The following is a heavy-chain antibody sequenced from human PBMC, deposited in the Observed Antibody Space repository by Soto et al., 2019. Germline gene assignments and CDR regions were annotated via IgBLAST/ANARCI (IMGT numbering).Heavy chain of an antibody. Sequence: QVQLVESGGGVVQPGRSLRLSCAASGFTFSSYGMHWVRQAPGKGLEWVAVISYDGSNKYYADSVKGRFTISRDNSKNTLYLQMNSLRAEDTAVYYFASSGYYQPEYFQHWGQGTLVTVSS. V-gene: IGHV3-30*03. CDR3: ASSGYYQPEYFQH. CDR1: GFTFSSYG. D-gene: IGHD3-22*01. CDR2: ISYDGSNK. J-gene: IGHJ1*01.